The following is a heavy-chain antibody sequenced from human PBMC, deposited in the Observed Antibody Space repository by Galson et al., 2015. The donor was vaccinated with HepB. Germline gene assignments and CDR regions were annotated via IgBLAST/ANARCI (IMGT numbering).Heavy chain of an antibody. J-gene: IGHJ3*02. V-gene: IGHV1-2*04. CDR1: GYTFTGYY. D-gene: IGHD6-13*01. CDR2: INPNSGGT. Sequence: SLKVSCKASGYTFTGYYMHWVRQAPGQGLEWMGWINPNSGGTNYAQKFQGWVTMTRDTSISTAYMELSRLRSDDTAVYYCARVWQQLVRDDAFDIWGQGTMVTVSS. CDR3: ARVWQQLVRDDAFDI.